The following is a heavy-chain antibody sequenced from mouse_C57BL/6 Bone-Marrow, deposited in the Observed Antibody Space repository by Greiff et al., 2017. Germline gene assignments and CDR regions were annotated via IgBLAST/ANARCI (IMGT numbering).Heavy chain of an antibody. D-gene: IGHD2-2*01. CDR3: ARPLWLRRGDCDY. Sequence: EVQLQQSGPVLVKPGASVKMSCKASGYTFTDYYMNWVKQSHGKSLEWIGVINPYNGGTSYKQKFKGKATLTVDKSSSTAYMELNSLTSEDSSVYYCARPLWLRRGDCDYWGQGTTLTVSS. J-gene: IGHJ2*01. CDR1: GYTFTDYY. V-gene: IGHV1-19*01. CDR2: INPYNGGT.